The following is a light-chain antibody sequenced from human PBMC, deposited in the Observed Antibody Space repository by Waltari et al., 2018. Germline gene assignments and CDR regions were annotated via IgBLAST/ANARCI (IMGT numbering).Light chain of an antibody. CDR2: YAS. V-gene: IGKV6-21*02. CDR1: QSIGSS. Sequence: TCPASQSIGSSLDWYQQKPDQSPKLLIKYASQSISGVPSRFSGSGSGTDFTLTINSLEAEDAATYYCHQSSSLPQTFGGGTKVEIK. CDR3: HQSSSLPQT. J-gene: IGKJ4*01.